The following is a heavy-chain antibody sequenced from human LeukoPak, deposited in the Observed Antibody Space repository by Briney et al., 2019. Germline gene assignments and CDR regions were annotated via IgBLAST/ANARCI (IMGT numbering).Heavy chain of an antibody. J-gene: IGHJ4*02. Sequence: GGSLRLSCAASGFTFSNYAMNWVRQAPGKGLEYVSSITATADNTYYADSVKGRFTISRDNSKNTLYLQMNSLRAEDTAVYYCAKEPLPPYDFWSGYWDYWGQGTLVTVSS. CDR1: GFTFSNYA. CDR3: AKEPLPPYDFWSGYWDY. D-gene: IGHD3-3*01. CDR2: ITATADNT. V-gene: IGHV3-23*01.